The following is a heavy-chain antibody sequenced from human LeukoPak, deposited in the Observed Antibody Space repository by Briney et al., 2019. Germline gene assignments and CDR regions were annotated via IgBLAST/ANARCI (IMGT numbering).Heavy chain of an antibody. CDR1: EITFSNYA. V-gene: IGHV3-30-3*02. Sequence: GGSLRLSCAASEITFSNYAVHWFRQAPGKGLQWVAVISYDGSTIHYADSVKGRFTISRDTSKKTVYLQMNSLRVEDTAVYYCVKRVYSSSSFDSWGQGTLVTVSS. D-gene: IGHD6-6*01. J-gene: IGHJ4*02. CDR3: VKRVYSSSSFDS. CDR2: ISYDGSTI.